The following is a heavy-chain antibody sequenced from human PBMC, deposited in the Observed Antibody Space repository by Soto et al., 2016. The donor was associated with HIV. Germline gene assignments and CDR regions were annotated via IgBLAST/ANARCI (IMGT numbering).Heavy chain of an antibody. D-gene: IGHD3-16*02. Sequence: QVQLVQSGAGVKKPGASVKVSCKASGYTFTSYGISWVRQAPGQGLEWMGWISAYNGNTNYAQKLQGRVTMTTDTSTSTAYMELRSLRSDDTAVYYCAREYDYVWGSYRSDYYYYMDVWAKGPRSPSP. CDR2: ISAYNGNT. CDR3: AREYDYVWGSYRSDYYYYMDV. CDR1: GYTFTSYG. J-gene: IGHJ6*03. V-gene: IGHV1-18*01.